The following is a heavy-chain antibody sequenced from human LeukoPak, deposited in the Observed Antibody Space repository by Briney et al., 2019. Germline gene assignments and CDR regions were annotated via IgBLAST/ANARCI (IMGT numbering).Heavy chain of an antibody. CDR1: GYSFTSYW. V-gene: IGHV5-51*01. CDR2: IYPGDSDT. D-gene: IGHD3-10*01. CDR3: ARPMVRGVAQDAFDI. Sequence: GESLKISCKGSGYSFTSYWIGWVRQMPGKGLEWMGIIYPGDSDTRYSPSFQGQVTISADKPISTAYLQWSSLKASDTAMYYCARPMVRGVAQDAFDIWGQGTMVTVSS. J-gene: IGHJ3*02.